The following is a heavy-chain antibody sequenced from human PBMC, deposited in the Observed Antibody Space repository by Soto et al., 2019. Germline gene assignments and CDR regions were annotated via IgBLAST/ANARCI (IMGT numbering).Heavy chain of an antibody. V-gene: IGHV1-2*02. CDR3: ARDSGDYATFGFDY. CDR1: GYTFTGYY. CDR2: INPNSGGT. Sequence: SVKVSCKTSGYTFTGYYMHWVRQAPGQGLEWMGWINPNSGGTNYAQEFQGRVTMTRDTSISTAYMELSRLRSDDTAVYYCARDSGDYATFGFDYWGQGTLVTVSS. J-gene: IGHJ4*02. D-gene: IGHD4-17*01.